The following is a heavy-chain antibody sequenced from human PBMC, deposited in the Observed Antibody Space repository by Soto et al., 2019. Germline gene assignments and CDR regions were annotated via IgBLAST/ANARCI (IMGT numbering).Heavy chain of an antibody. V-gene: IGHV1-2*02. J-gene: IGHJ6*02. D-gene: IGHD3-10*01. CDR2: INPNSGGT. CDR1: GYTFTGYH. CDR3: ARFGPYYYGMDV. Sequence: SVKVSCKASGYTFTGYHMHWVRQAPGQGLEWMGWINPNSGGTNYAQKFQGRVTMTRDTSISTAYMELSRLRSDDTAVYYCARFGPYYYGMDVWGQGTTVTVSS.